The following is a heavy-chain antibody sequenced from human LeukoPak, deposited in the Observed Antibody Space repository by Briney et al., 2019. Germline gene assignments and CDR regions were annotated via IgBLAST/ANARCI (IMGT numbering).Heavy chain of an antibody. Sequence: GGSLRLSCAASGFTFSNHAMAWVRQTPGKGLEWVAAIRNSGGDTYYADSVKGRFTISRDNSKNTLSLQMNSLRPEDTTLYYCARNLNSGSFYYFDYWGQGTLVTVSS. CDR2: IRNSGGDT. J-gene: IGHJ4*02. CDR1: GFTFSNHA. CDR3: ARNLNSGSFYYFDY. V-gene: IGHV3-23*01. D-gene: IGHD1-26*01.